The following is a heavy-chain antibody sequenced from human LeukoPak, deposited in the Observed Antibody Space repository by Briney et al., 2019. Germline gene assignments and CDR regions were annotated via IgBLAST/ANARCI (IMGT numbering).Heavy chain of an antibody. D-gene: IGHD3-22*01. V-gene: IGHV4-59*01. CDR2: IYYSGST. J-gene: IGHJ3*02. CDR1: GGSISSYY. Sequence: PSETLSLTCTVSGGSISSYYWSWIRQPPGKGLEWIGYIYYSGSTNYNPSLKSRVTISVDTSKNQFSLKLSSVTAADTAVYYCAGTTLDYYDSSGSYAFDIWGQGRMVSVSS. CDR3: AGTTLDYYDSSGSYAFDI.